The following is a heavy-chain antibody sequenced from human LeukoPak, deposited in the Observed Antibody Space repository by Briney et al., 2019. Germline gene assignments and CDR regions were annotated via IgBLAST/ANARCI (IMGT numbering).Heavy chain of an antibody. Sequence: SETLSLTCTVSGGSISSYHWGWIRQPPGKGREWIGYIYYSGSTNYNPSLKSRVTISVDTSKNQFSLKLSSVTAADTAVYYCARLYNWNNYYYGMDVWGQGTTVTVSS. D-gene: IGHD1/OR15-1a*01. CDR3: ARLYNWNNYYYGMDV. V-gene: IGHV4-59*08. CDR2: IYYSGST. J-gene: IGHJ6*02. CDR1: GGSISSYH.